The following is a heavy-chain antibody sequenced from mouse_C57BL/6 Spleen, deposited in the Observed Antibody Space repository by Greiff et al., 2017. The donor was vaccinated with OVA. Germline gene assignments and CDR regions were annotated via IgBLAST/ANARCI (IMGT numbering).Heavy chain of an antibody. Sequence: VKLQESGAELARPGASVKLSCKASGYTFTSYGISWVKQRTGQGLEWIGEIYPRSGNTYYNEKFKGKATLTADKSSSTAYMELRSLTSEDSAVYFCARWGLRHGVDYWGQGTSVTVSS. CDR1: GYTFTSYG. CDR3: ARWGLRHGVDY. D-gene: IGHD3-2*02. CDR2: IYPRSGNT. V-gene: IGHV1-81*01. J-gene: IGHJ4*01.